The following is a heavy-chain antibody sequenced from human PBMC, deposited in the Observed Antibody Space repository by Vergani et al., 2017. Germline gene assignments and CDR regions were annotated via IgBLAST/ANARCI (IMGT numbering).Heavy chain of an antibody. J-gene: IGHJ5*02. V-gene: IGHV3-9*02. CDR1: GFTSAGYA. D-gene: IGHD6-6*01. Sequence: EVQLEESGGGLVLPGRSLRLSCVASGFTSAGYAMHWVRQAPGKGLEWVSGISWNSNSIGYADSVKGRFTISRDNAKNSLYLQMNSLRAEDTALYYCAKDLGTSSGGGWFDHYGQETLLTVAS. CDR3: AKDLGTSSGGGWFDH. CDR2: ISWNSNSI.